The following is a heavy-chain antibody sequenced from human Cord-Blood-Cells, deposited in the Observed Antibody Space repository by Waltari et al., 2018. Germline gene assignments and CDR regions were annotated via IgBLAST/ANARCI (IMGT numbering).Heavy chain of an antibody. V-gene: IGHV4-39*07. CDR2: IYYSGST. CDR3: ARHRKSDAFDI. CDR1: GGSISSSSYY. Sequence: QLQLQESGPGLVKPSETLSLTCTVSGGSISSSSYYWGWIRQPPGKGLEWIGGIYYSGSTYYNPSLKSRVTISVDTSKNQFSLKLSSVTAADTAVYYCARHRKSDAFDIWGQGTMVTVSS. J-gene: IGHJ3*02.